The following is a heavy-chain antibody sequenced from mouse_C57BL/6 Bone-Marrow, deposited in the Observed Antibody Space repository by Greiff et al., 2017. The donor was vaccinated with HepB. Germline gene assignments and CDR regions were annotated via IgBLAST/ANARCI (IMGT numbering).Heavy chain of an antibody. J-gene: IGHJ2*01. CDR1: GYTFTDYY. CDR2: INPNNGGT. D-gene: IGHD2-5*01. V-gene: IGHV1-26*01. Sequence: EVQLQQSGPELVKPGASVKISCKASGYTFTDYYMNWVKQSHGKSLEWIGDINPNNGGTSYNQKFKGKATLTVDKSSSTAYMELRSLTSEDSAVYYCARDYSNRDFDYWGQGTTLTVSS. CDR3: ARDYSNRDFDY.